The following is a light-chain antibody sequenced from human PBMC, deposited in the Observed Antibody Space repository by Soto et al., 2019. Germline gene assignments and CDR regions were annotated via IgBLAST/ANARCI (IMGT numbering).Light chain of an antibody. Sequence: DIPMTQSPSSLSASVGDRVTITCRASQSISSYFSWYQQKPGKAPKLLIYAASSLQSGVPSRFSGSASATDFTLTISSLQPDDFATYYCLQSFSIPYTFGQGTRLEIK. V-gene: IGKV1-39*01. CDR3: LQSFSIPYT. CDR1: QSISSY. CDR2: AAS. J-gene: IGKJ2*01.